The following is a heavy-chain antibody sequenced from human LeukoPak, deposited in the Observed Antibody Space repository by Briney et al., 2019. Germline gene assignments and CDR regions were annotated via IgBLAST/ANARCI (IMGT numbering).Heavy chain of an antibody. J-gene: IGHJ6*02. D-gene: IGHD4-17*01. V-gene: IGHV1-2*04. Sequence: ASVKVSCKASGYTFTGYYMHWVRQAPGQGLEWMGWINPNSGGTNYAQKFQGWVTMTRDTSISTAYMELSRLRSDDTAVYYCARVYGDYHNGMDVWGQGTTVTVSS. CDR1: GYTFTGYY. CDR2: INPNSGGT. CDR3: ARVYGDYHNGMDV.